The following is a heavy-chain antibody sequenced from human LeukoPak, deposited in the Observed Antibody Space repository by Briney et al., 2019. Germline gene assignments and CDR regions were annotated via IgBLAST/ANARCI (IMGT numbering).Heavy chain of an antibody. CDR1: GFTFSSYA. CDR3: ARGSQGQWLEGFDP. CDR2: ISSSGSTI. V-gene: IGHV3-48*04. J-gene: IGHJ5*02. D-gene: IGHD6-19*01. Sequence: GGSLRLSCAASGFTFSSYAMHWVRQAPGKGLEWVSYISSSGSTIYYADSVKGRFTISRDNAKNSLYLQMNSLRAEDTAVYYCARGSQGQWLEGFDPWGQGTLVTVSS.